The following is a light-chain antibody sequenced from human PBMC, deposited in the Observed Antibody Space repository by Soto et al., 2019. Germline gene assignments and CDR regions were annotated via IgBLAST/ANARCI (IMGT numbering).Light chain of an antibody. CDR2: TNN. V-gene: IGLV1-44*01. CDR3: AAWDDSLNAVV. Sequence: QAVLTQPPSASGTPGQRVTISCSGSSSNIGGNTVNWYQQLPGTAPKLLIYTNNQRPSGVPDRFSGSKSGTSASLAISGLQSEDEADYHCAAWDDSLNAVVFGGGTQLTVL. J-gene: IGLJ2*01. CDR1: SSNIGGNT.